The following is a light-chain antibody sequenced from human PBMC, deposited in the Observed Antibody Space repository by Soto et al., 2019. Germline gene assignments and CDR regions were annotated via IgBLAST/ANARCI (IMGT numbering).Light chain of an antibody. CDR3: QHYDNLPRYT. CDR1: QDISNS. CDR2: EAS. J-gene: IGKJ5*01. Sequence: ERVTITCQASQDISNSLNWYQQKPGKAPNLLIYEASKLQTGVPSRFSGGGSGTHFTFTISNLQPEDIATYYCQHYDNLPRYTFGLGTRLEIK. V-gene: IGKV1-33*01.